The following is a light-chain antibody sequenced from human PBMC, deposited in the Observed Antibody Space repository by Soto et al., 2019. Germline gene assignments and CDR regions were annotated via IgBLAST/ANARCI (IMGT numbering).Light chain of an antibody. V-gene: IGKV3-20*01. CDR3: QLYDSSSYT. J-gene: IGKJ2*01. CDR1: QSITSSY. CDR2: GAS. Sequence: EIVLTQSPGTLSLSPGERATLSCRASQSITSSYSAWYQQKPGQAPRLLIYGASRRATDIPDRFSGSGSGTDFTLTISRLEPEDFAVYYCQLYDSSSYTFGQGTKVDIK.